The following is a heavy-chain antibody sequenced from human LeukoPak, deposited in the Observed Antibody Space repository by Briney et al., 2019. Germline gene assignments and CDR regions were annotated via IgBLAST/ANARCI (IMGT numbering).Heavy chain of an antibody. CDR1: GGSMLNNY. CDR2: MYTSGST. D-gene: IGHD7-27*01. J-gene: IGHJ4*02. CDR3: ARDSHWGVPFDY. Sequence: NASETLSLTCVVSGGSMLNNYWNWLRQPAGKGLEWIGRMYTSGSTDYNPSLESRVTMSVDTSKNQFSLNLKSVTAADAAVYYCARDSHWGVPFDYWGQGTLVTVSS. V-gene: IGHV4-4*07.